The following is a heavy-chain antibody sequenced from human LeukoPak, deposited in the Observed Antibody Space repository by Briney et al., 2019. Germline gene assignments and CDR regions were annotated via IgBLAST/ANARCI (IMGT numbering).Heavy chain of an antibody. D-gene: IGHD3-10*01. Sequence: PGGSLRLSCAASGFTFGDYSMSWIRQAPGKGMGWVSSISSSGSTIYYADSVKGRFTISRDNAKNSLYLQMNSLRAEDTAVYYCARDDGSGSYYLSKEPGAFDIWGQGTMVTVSS. CDR3: ARDDGSGSYYLSKEPGAFDI. CDR2: ISSSGSTI. V-gene: IGHV3-11*01. CDR1: GFTFGDYS. J-gene: IGHJ3*02.